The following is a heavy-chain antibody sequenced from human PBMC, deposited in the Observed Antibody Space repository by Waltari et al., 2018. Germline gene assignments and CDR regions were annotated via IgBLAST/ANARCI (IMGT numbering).Heavy chain of an antibody. V-gene: IGHV1-3*03. J-gene: IGHJ6*03. CDR3: ARGGIAARLLMDV. CDR2: INAWNGNP. D-gene: IGHD6-6*01. CDR1: GYTFTSYA. Sequence: QVQLVQSGAEVKKPGASVKVSCKASGYTFTSYAMHWVRQAPGQRLEWMGWINAWNGNPKCSQEFQGRVTITRDTSASTADMELSSLRSEDMAVYYCARGGIAARLLMDVWGKGTTVTVSS.